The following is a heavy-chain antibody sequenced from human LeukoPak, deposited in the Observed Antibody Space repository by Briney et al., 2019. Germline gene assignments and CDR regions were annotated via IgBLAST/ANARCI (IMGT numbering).Heavy chain of an antibody. D-gene: IGHD2-2*02. CDR2: INHSGST. Sequence: SETLSLTCAVYGGSFSGYYWSWIRQPPGKGLEWIGEINHSGSTKYNPSLKSRVTISVDTSKNQFSLKLSSVTAADTAVYYCARVGYCSSTSCYNFDYWGQGTLVTVSS. V-gene: IGHV4-34*01. CDR1: GGSFSGYY. CDR3: ARVGYCSSTSCYNFDY. J-gene: IGHJ4*02.